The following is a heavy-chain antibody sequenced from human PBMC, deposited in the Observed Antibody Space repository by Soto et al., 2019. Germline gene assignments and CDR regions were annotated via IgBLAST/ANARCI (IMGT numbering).Heavy chain of an antibody. V-gene: IGHV4-59*01. J-gene: IGHJ5*02. Sequence: SETLSLTCSVTGDSIGSYSWSWIRQIPGKGLEWIGYIHYSGGTNYTPSLRIRVTISVESSKNQLSLNLTSLTAADTAVYYCARGGTYGSGVYNWFDPWGQGILVTVSS. CDR1: GDSIGSYS. CDR3: ARGGTYGSGVYNWFDP. D-gene: IGHD3-10*01. CDR2: IHYSGGT.